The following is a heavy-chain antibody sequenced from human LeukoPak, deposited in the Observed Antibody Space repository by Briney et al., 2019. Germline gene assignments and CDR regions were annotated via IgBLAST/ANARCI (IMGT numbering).Heavy chain of an antibody. V-gene: IGHV1-18*01. CDR3: TRDRSASGSQNY. D-gene: IGHD1-26*01. Sequence: ASVPVSCKTSGYTFPRYGIGWVRQAPGQGLEWIAWISPYNGNTNYAQQLQGRVTVTTDTSTTTAYMELRSLRSDDTAVYYCTRDRSASGSQNYWGQGTLVTVSS. J-gene: IGHJ4*02. CDR1: GYTFPRYG. CDR2: ISPYNGNT.